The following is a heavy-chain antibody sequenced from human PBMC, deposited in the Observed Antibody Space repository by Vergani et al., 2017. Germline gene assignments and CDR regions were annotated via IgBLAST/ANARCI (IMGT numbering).Heavy chain of an antibody. Sequence: VQLVRSGAEVKKPGESLKISCKGSGYSFTSYWIGWVRQMPGKGLEWMGIIYPGDSDTRYSPSFQGQVTISADKSISTAYLQWSSLKASDTAMYYCARLFPAGIVVVPAAYDYWGQGTLVTVSS. CDR3: ARLFPAGIVVVPAAYDY. J-gene: IGHJ4*02. CDR1: GYSFTSYW. V-gene: IGHV5-51*01. CDR2: IYPGDSDT. D-gene: IGHD2-2*01.